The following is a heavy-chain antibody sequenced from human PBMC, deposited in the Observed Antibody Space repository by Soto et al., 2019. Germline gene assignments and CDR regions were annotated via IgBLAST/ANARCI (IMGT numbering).Heavy chain of an antibody. CDR2: IYHSGST. D-gene: IGHD3-22*01. CDR1: GGSISSGGYS. CDR3: ARGNYYDSSGDAFDI. J-gene: IGHJ3*02. V-gene: IGHV4-30-2*01. Sequence: SETLSLTCAVSGGSISSGGYSWSWIRQPPGKGLEWIGYIYHSGSTYYNPSLKSRVTISVDRSKNQFSLKLSSVTAADTAVYYCARGNYYDSSGDAFDIWGQGTMVTVSS.